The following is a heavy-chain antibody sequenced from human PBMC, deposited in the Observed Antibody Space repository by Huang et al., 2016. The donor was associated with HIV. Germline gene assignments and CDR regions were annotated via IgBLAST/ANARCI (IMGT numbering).Heavy chain of an antibody. CDR2: IDYRAGT. V-gene: IGHV4-39*01. CDR3: ARHMDCSSSSCLAGGHERGPFDM. CDR1: GGSISSSSYY. D-gene: IGHD2-2*01. J-gene: IGHJ3*02. Sequence: QLQLQESGPGLVKPSETLSLTCSVSGGSISSSSYYWGWIRQPPGKGLEWIGGIDYRAGTFYNPALKGRVTSSVDTSKNQFSLRLSAVTAADTSVYYCARHMDCSSSSCLAGGHERGPFDMWGQGTMVTVSS.